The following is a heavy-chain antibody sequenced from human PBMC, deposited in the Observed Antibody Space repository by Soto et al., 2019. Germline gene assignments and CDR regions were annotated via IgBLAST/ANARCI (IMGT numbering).Heavy chain of an antibody. J-gene: IGHJ3*01. Sequence: GGSLRLSCSASGFALISYAMHWVRQAPGKGLEYVSSISSNGISTYYADSVKGRFTISRDNSKNTLYIQMNSLRPDDTALYYCVKDEGFCSGGNCYSVARGGFDLWGQGTMVTVSS. CDR3: VKDEGFCSGGNCYSVARGGFDL. CDR2: ISSNGIST. CDR1: GFALISYA. V-gene: IGHV3-64D*06. D-gene: IGHD2-15*01.